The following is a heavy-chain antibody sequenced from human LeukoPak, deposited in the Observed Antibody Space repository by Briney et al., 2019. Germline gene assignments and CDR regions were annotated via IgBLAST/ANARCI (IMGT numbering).Heavy chain of an antibody. D-gene: IGHD5-12*01. CDR3: ARGAFGGYSGYES. V-gene: IGHV1-2*02. Sequence: ASVKVSCKASGYTFTGYYMHWVRQAPGQGLEWSGWINPNSGGTNYAQKFQGRVTMTRDTSISTAYMELSRLRSDDTAVYYCARGAFGGYSGYESWGQGTLVTVSS. CDR1: GYTFTGYY. CDR2: INPNSGGT. J-gene: IGHJ5*02.